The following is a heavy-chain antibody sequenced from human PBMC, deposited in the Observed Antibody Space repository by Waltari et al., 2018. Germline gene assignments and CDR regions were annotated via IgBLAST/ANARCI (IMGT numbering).Heavy chain of an antibody. CDR3: ARVRRRYCTNGVCSPRYYFDY. CDR2: INHSGST. Sequence: QVQLQQWGAGLLKPSETLSLTCAVYGGSFSGYYWSWIRQPPGKGLEWIGEINHSGSTNYNPSLKSRVTIAVDTSKNQFSLKLSSVTAADTAVYYCARVRRRYCTNGVCSPRYYFDYWGQGTLVTVSS. J-gene: IGHJ4*02. CDR1: GGSFSGYY. D-gene: IGHD2-8*01. V-gene: IGHV4-34*01.